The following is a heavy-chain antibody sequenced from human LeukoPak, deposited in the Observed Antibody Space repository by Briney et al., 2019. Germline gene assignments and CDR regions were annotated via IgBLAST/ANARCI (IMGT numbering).Heavy chain of an antibody. V-gene: IGHV3-21*01. CDR1: GFTFSSYS. Sequence: GGSLRLSCAASGFTFSSYSMNWVRHAPGKGLEWVSSISSSSSYIYYADSVKGRFTISRDNAKNSLYLQMNSLRAEDTAVYYCARASGSYFSLDPWGQGTLVTVSS. D-gene: IGHD1-26*01. CDR2: ISSSSSYI. J-gene: IGHJ5*02. CDR3: ARASGSYFSLDP.